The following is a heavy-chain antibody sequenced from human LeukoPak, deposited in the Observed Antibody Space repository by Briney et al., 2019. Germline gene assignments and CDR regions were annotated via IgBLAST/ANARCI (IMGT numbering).Heavy chain of an antibody. D-gene: IGHD1-26*01. Sequence: SETLSLTCTVSGGSISSGGYYWSWIRQHPGKGLEWIGYIYYSGSTYYNPSLKSRVTISVDTSKNQFSLKLSSVTAADTAVYYCARHAILAYWFDPWGQGTLVTVSS. CDR3: ARHAILAYWFDP. CDR1: GGSISSGGYY. J-gene: IGHJ5*02. CDR2: IYYSGST. V-gene: IGHV4-31*03.